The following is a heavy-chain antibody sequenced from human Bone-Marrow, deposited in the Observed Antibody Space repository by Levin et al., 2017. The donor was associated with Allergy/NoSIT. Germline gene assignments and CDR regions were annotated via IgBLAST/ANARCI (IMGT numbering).Heavy chain of an antibody. CDR2: ISSNGGST. D-gene: IGHD1-26*01. CDR1: GFTFSSYA. Sequence: GGSLRLSCAASGFTFSSYAMHWVRQAPGKGLEYVSAISSNGGSTYYADSVKGRFTISRDNSKNTLYLQMGSLRAEDMAVYYCARDTRLGGSNWYFDLWGRGTLVTVSS. V-gene: IGHV3-64*02. CDR3: ARDTRLGGSNWYFDL. J-gene: IGHJ2*01.